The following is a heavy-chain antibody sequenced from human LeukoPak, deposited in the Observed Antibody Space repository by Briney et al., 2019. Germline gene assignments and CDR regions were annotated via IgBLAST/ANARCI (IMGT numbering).Heavy chain of an antibody. CDR1: GFTFGDYL. D-gene: IGHD6-19*01. J-gene: IGHJ4*02. CDR3: SRGSGWLSAY. V-gene: IGHV3-49*03. Sequence: PGRSLRLSYTASGFTFGDYLMSWFRQAPGKGLEWIGFISGGTTEYAASVKDRFTISRHNSTSIAYLQMNSLPTEDTAVYYCSRGSGWLSAYWGQATLVTASS. CDR2: ISGGTT.